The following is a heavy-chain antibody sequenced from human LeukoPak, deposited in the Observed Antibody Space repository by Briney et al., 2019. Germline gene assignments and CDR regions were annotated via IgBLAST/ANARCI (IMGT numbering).Heavy chain of an antibody. V-gene: IGHV1-2*02. D-gene: IGHD2-15*01. CDR1: GYTFTGYY. CDR3: ARVGYCSGDRCYLHFDY. CDR2: INPNTGDT. Sequence: ASVKVSCKASGYTFTGYYIHWVRQAPGQGLEWMGWINPNTGDTNHAQKFQGRVTMTRDTSISTVYMELNRLTSDDTALYYCARVGYCSGDRCYLHFDYWGQGTLVTVSS. J-gene: IGHJ4*02.